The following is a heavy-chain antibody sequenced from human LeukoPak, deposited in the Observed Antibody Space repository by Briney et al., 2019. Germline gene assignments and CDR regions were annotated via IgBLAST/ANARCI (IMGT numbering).Heavy chain of an antibody. D-gene: IGHD2-15*01. CDR1: GYTFTSYG. J-gene: IGHJ6*04. CDR3: AREGYCSGGSCYSDGYYYYGMDV. CDR2: ISAYNGNT. V-gene: IGHV1-18*04. Sequence: GASVKVSCKASGYTFTSYGISWVRQAPGQGLEWMGWISAYNGNTNYAQKLQGRVTMITDTSTSTAYMELRSLRSDDTAVYYCAREGYCSGGSCYSDGYYYYGMDVWGKGTTVNVSS.